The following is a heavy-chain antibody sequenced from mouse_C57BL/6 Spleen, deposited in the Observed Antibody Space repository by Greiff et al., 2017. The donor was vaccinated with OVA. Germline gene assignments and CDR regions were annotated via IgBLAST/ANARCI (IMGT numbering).Heavy chain of an antibody. CDR1: GYTFTGSW. J-gene: IGHJ2*01. CDR3: ASCYEGYYFDY. Sequence: VQLVESGAELMKPGASVKLSCKATGYTFTGSWIEWVKQRPGHGLEWIGEIFPGRGNTNYNEKFKGTAPFTADTSSNTAYQQLSSLTTEDSASYYGASCYEGYYFDYWGQGTTLTASS. D-gene: IGHD1-1*01. V-gene: IGHV1-9*01. CDR2: IFPGRGNT.